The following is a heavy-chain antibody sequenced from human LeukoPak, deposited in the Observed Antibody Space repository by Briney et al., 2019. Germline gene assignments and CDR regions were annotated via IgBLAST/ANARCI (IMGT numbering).Heavy chain of an antibody. CDR2: IYPHDSDT. V-gene: IGHV5-51*01. CDR1: GYSFTNYY. J-gene: IGHJ4*02. D-gene: IGHD4-11*01. Sequence: PGESLKISCQGSGYSFTNYYIAWVRQMPGKGLEWMGVIYPHDSDTRYSPSFQGQVTISADKSTSTAYLQWGSLKASDTATYYCARRPVLAGTTDPRYYFDYWGQGSLVTVSS. CDR3: ARRPVLAGTTDPRYYFDY.